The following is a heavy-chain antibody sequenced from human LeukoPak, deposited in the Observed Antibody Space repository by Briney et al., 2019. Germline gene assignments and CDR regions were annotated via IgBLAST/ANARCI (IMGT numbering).Heavy chain of an antibody. J-gene: IGHJ4*02. CDR1: GYTFSTYV. CDR3: ARMRDSNAGNYFDF. Sequence: GASVKVSCKASGYTFSTYVISWVRRAPGQGPEWMGWISANGDTKYAQKVQGRVTMTTDTSTSTVYMELGSLRSDDSAVYYCARMRDSNAGNYFDFWGQGTLVTVSS. V-gene: IGHV1-18*01. CDR2: ISANGDT. D-gene: IGHD3-10*01.